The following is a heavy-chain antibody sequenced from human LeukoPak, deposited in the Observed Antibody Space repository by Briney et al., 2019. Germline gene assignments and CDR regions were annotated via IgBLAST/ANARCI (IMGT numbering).Heavy chain of an antibody. V-gene: IGHV4-4*07. CDR1: GGSISSYY. D-gene: IGHD3-10*01. CDR2: IYTSGST. CDR3: ARDPYAPVLWFGELLEDHDAFDI. J-gene: IGHJ3*02. Sequence: PSETLSLTCTVSGGSISSYYWSWIRQPAGKGLEWIGRIYTSGSTNYNPSLKSRVTMSVDTSKNQFSLKLSSVTAADTAVYYCARDPYAPVLWFGELLEDHDAFDIWGQGKMVTASS.